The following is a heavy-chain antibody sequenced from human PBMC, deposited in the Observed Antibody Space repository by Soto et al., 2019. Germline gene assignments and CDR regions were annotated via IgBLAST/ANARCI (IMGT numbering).Heavy chain of an antibody. CDR3: PIETAPYTRPSAFDY. V-gene: IGHV3-21*04. Sequence: LRLSCAASGFTFSTYSRNWVRQAPGKGLEWISSISSTNNYIYYADTLNGRCNISRDNIKNSLYLQTNSLRDDDTTVYYCPIETAPYTRPSAFDYWGQGAMVTVSS. D-gene: IGHD2-2*02. J-gene: IGHJ4*02. CDR1: GFTFSTYS. CDR2: ISSTNNYI.